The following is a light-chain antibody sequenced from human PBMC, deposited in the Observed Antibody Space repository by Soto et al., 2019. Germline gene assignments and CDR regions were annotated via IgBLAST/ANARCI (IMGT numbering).Light chain of an antibody. V-gene: IGKV1-39*01. CDR2: AAY. CDR3: QQSYSTPIT. Sequence: DIQMTQSPSSLSASLGDRVTITCRASQSISSYLNWYQQKPGKAPKLLIYAAYSLQSGVPSRFSGIGSGTDFPPTISSLQPKDLATYYCQQSYSTPITFGPGTRLEIK. CDR1: QSISSY. J-gene: IGKJ5*01.